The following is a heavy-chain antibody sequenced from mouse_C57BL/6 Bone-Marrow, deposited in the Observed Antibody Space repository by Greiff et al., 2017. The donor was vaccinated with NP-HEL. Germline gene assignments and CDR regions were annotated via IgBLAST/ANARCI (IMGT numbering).Heavy chain of an antibody. CDR2: IYPGYGDT. V-gene: IGHV1-80*01. CDR3: AREGYYYGSSSWFAY. CDR1: GYAFSSYW. Sequence: VKLQQSGAELVKPGASVKISCKASGYAFSSYWMNWVKQRPGKGLEWIGQIYPGYGDTNYNGKFKGKATLTADKSSSTAYMQLSSLTSEDSAVYFCAREGYYYGSSSWFAYWGQGTLVTVSA. D-gene: IGHD1-1*01. J-gene: IGHJ3*01.